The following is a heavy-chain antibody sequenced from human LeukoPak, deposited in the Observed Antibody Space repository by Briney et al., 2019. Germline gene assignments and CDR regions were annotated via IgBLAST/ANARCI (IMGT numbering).Heavy chain of an antibody. CDR2: IYHSGST. CDR1: GYSISSGYY. V-gene: IGHV4-38-2*02. Sequence: PSETLSLTCTVSGYSISSGYYWGWIRQPPGKGLEWIGSIYHSGSTYYNPSLKSRVTISVDTSKNQFSLKPSSETAADTAVYYCARGPIDYYYDSSGYQIPPRAFDIWGQGTMVTVSS. D-gene: IGHD3-22*01. J-gene: IGHJ3*02. CDR3: ARGPIDYYYDSSGYQIPPRAFDI.